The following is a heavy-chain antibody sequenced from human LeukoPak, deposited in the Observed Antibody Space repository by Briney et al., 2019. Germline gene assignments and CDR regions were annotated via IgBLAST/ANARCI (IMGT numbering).Heavy chain of an antibody. J-gene: IGHJ4*02. CDR2: IYPGDSDT. Sequence: GESLKISCQGSGYSFTSYWIGWVRQMPGKGLEWMGIIYPGDSDTRYSPSFQGQVTISADKSISTAYLQWSSLKASDTAMYYCARRGYCSSTSCHREYYFDYWGQGTLVTVSS. CDR1: GYSFTSYW. CDR3: ARRGYCSSTSCHREYYFDY. V-gene: IGHV5-51*01. D-gene: IGHD2-2*01.